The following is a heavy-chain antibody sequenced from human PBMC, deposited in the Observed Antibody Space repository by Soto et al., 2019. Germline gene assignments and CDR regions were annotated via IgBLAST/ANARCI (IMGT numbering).Heavy chain of an antibody. J-gene: IGHJ4*02. D-gene: IGHD3-9*01. CDR1: GFPFSTPT. Sequence: PGGSLRLSCAASGFPFSTPTMNWVRQVPGKGLEWVSSIDSSSTYMYYADSVKGRFTISRDNAKNSLYLRMNSLRAEDTVFFFCARPAYDILTGYYPFDYWGQGILVTVSS. V-gene: IGHV3-21*01. CDR2: IDSSSTYM. CDR3: ARPAYDILTGYYPFDY.